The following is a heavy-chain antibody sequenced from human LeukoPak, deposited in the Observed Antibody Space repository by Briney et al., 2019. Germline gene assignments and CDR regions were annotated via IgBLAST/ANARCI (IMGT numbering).Heavy chain of an antibody. V-gene: IGHV4-39*07. CDR3: ARDATYYDFWSGPDI. CDR2: IYYSGST. D-gene: IGHD3-3*01. CDR1: GGSISSSSYY. Sequence: SETLSLTCTVSGGSISSSSYYWGWIRQPPGKGLEWIGSIYYSGSTYYNPSLKSRVTISVDTSKNQFSLKLSSVTAADTAVYYCARDATYYDFWSGPDIWGQGTMVTVSS. J-gene: IGHJ3*02.